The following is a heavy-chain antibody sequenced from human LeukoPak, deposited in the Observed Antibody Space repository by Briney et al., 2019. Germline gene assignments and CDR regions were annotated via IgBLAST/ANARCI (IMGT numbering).Heavy chain of an antibody. Sequence: ASVKVSCKASGYTFSTYGINWVRQAPGQGLEWMGWISAYTGNTNYAQNVQGRVTMTTDTSTSTAYLELRSLRSDDTAVYYCARDCGNCGGAPDDTFDIWGQGTMVTASS. CDR2: ISAYTGNT. V-gene: IGHV1-18*01. J-gene: IGHJ3*02. CDR3: ARDCGNCGGAPDDTFDI. D-gene: IGHD2-21*01. CDR1: GYTFSTYG.